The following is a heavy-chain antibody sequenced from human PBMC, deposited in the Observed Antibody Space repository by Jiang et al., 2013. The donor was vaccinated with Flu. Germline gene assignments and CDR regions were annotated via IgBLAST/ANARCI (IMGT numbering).Heavy chain of an antibody. Sequence: VSGGSMSSYSWNWIRQPQEGTGMDWEXLLRWERRLQPSLKSRVTISVDTSQNQFSLTVTSVTAADAAVYYCARGRDHAFDIWGRGTMVTVSS. CDR1: GGSMSSYS. V-gene: IGHV4-59*01. CDR3: ARGRDHAFDI. J-gene: IGHJ3*02. CDR2: LLRWER.